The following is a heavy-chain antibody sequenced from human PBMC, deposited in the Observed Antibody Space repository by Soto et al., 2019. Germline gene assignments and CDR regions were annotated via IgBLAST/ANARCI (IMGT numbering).Heavy chain of an antibody. V-gene: IGHV3-21*01. CDR2: VTSSPSSM. CDR3: AREADFASSGYVLDY. J-gene: IGHJ4*02. Sequence: KPGGSLRLSCAASGFTFSGFSMNWVRQAPGKGLEWVSSVTSSPSSMFYADSVKGRFTTSRDDAKDSLFLQMNSLRADDTAVYYCAREADFASSGYVLDYWGLGTLVTVSS. D-gene: IGHD3-22*01. CDR1: GFTFSGFS.